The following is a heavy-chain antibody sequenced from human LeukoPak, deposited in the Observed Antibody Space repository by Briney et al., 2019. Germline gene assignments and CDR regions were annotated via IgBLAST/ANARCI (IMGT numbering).Heavy chain of an antibody. CDR1: GYTFTSYA. CDR3: ARDGPPMVRGVIGGSLGY. CDR2: INTNTGNP. J-gene: IGHJ4*02. D-gene: IGHD3-10*01. Sequence: ASVKVPCKASGYTFTSYAMNWVRQAPGQGLEWMGWINTNTGNPTYAQGFTGRFVFSLDTSVSTAYLQISSLKAEDTAVYYCARDGPPMVRGVIGGSLGYWGQGTLVTVSS. V-gene: IGHV7-4-1*02.